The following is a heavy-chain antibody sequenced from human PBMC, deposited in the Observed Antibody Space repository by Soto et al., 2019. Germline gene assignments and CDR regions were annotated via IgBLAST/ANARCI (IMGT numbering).Heavy chain of an antibody. Sequence: VQLVESGGGVVQPGGSLRLTCAASGFTFSSYAMHWVRQAPGKGLEWVAVISYDRRSKYYADSIKGRFTISSDNSKNTLYLQMTDLRPEDSAVYYCAKALSSRVVISTCFDYWGQGTLVTVSS. CDR1: GFTFSSYA. D-gene: IGHD3-22*01. CDR3: AKALSSRVVISTCFDY. V-gene: IGHV3-30*18. J-gene: IGHJ4*02. CDR2: ISYDRRSK.